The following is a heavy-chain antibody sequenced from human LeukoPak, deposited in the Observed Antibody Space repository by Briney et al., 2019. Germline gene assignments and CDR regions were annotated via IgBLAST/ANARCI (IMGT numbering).Heavy chain of an antibody. CDR2: IKSKIDGETA. CDR3: TTYRVTTAFDL. J-gene: IGHJ2*01. D-gene: IGHD4-17*01. Sequence: GGSLSLSCAASGFSLSNAWMTWVRHALGRGLEWVGRIKSKIDGETADYPEPVKGRYTISRDVPKNTLYLQMNSLKSEDTAVYYCTTYRVTTAFDLWGRGTLVTVSS. CDR1: GFSLSNAW. V-gene: IGHV3-15*01.